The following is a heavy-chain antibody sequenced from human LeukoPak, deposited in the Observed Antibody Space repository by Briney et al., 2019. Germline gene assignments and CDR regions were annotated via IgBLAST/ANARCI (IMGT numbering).Heavy chain of an antibody. V-gene: IGHV3-23*01. Sequence: GGSLRLSCAVSGITLSNYGMSWVRQAPGKGLEWVAGISDSGGRTNYADSVKGRFTISRDNPKNTLYLQMNSVRAEDTAVYFCAKRGVVIRVILVGFHKEAYYFDSWGQGALVTVSS. CDR2: ISDSGGRT. D-gene: IGHD3-22*01. CDR3: AKRGVVIRVILVGFHKEAYYFDS. CDR1: GITLSNYG. J-gene: IGHJ4*02.